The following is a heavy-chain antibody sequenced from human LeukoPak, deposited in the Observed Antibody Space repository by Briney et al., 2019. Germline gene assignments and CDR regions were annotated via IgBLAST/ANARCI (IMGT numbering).Heavy chain of an antibody. V-gene: IGHV4-59*01. CDR2: IYYSGST. Sequence: PSETLSLTCTVSGGSISSYYWSWIRQPPGKGLEWIGYIYYSGSTNYNPSLKSRVTISVDTSKNQVSLKLSSVTAADTAVYYCARAARWFDPWGQGTLVTVSS. CDR1: GGSISSYY. J-gene: IGHJ5*02. CDR3: ARAARWFDP. D-gene: IGHD2-15*01.